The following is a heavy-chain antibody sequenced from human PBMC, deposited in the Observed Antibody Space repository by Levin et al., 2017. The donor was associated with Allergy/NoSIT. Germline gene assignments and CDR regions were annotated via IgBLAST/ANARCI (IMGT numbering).Heavy chain of an antibody. V-gene: IGHV2-5*02. CDR1: VLLSRRRGVF. J-gene: IGHJ4*02. CDR2: IYWDDDK. CDR3: AHTGDSSGYYYVGPFDY. Sequence: SGPPLFPPSHYINMKWNIVVLLSRRRGVFFFFLRPPPGPALAWLALIYWDDDKRYSPSLKSRLTITKDTSKNQVVLTMTNMDPVDTATYYCAHTGDSSGYYYVGPFDYWGQGTLVTVSS. D-gene: IGHD3-22*01.